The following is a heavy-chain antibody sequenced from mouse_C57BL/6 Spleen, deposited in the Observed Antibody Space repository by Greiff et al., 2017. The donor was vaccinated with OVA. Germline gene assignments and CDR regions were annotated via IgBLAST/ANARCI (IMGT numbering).Heavy chain of an antibody. CDR3: ARGASYFYFDY. V-gene: IGHV1-82*01. J-gene: IGHJ2*01. D-gene: IGHD2-10*01. CDR1: GYAFSSSW. Sequence: QVQLQQSGPELVKPGASVKISCKASGYAFSSSWMNWVKQRPGKGLEWIGRIYPGDGDTNYNGKFKGKATLTADKSSSTAYMQLSSLTSEDSAVYFCARGASYFYFDYWGQGTTLTVSS. CDR2: IYPGDGDT.